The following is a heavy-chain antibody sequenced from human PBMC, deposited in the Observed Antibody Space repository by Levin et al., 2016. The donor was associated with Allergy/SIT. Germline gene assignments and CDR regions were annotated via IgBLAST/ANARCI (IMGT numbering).Heavy chain of an antibody. CDR2: IYYSGST. J-gene: IGHJ6*02. CDR3: AREVGQLDVPPSFGMDV. D-gene: IGHD6-6*01. Sequence: GSLRLSCTVSGGSISSSSYYWGWIRQPPGKGLEWIGSIYYSGSTYYNPSLKSRVTISVDTSKNQFSLKLSSVTAADTAVYYCAREVGQLDVPPSFGMDVWGQGTTVTVSS. V-gene: IGHV4-39*02. CDR1: GGSISSSSYY.